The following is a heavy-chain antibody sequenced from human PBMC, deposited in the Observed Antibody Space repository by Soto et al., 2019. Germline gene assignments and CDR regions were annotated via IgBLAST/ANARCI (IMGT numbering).Heavy chain of an antibody. CDR1: GVSVRSGNYY. Sequence: QVQLQESGPGLVKPSETLSLTCTVSGVSVRSGNYYWSWIRQPPGKGLEWIGYIDYTGSTNYNPSLRSRVTIPVDESKNHFSLRLTSVTAADTAVYYCARASAVGDWAWFDPWSQGTLVTVSS. D-gene: IGHD6-25*01. V-gene: IGHV4-61*03. CDR3: ARASAVGDWAWFDP. CDR2: IDYTGST. J-gene: IGHJ5*02.